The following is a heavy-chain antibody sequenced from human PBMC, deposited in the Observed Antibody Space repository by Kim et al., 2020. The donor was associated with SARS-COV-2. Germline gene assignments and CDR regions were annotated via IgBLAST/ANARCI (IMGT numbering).Heavy chain of an antibody. D-gene: IGHD3-10*01. V-gene: IGHV1-3*04. CDR3: ARDLYGSGCYELAP. Sequence: ASVKVSCKASGYIFTKYAIHWVRQAPGQGLEWMGWINIGFGTTTYSQSFQGKVTFTRDTSADTAYMDLSSLRFEDTAVYYCARDLYGSGCYELAPWGQGT. J-gene: IGHJ5*02. CDR1: GYIFTKYA. CDR2: INIGFGTT.